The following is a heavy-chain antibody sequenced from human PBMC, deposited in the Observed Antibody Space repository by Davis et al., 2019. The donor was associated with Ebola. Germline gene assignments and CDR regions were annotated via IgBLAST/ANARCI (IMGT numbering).Heavy chain of an antibody. V-gene: IGHV3-49*04. J-gene: IGHJ4*02. D-gene: IGHD5-24*01. CDR3: TRVSRWLQHFDY. Sequence: PGGSLTLSCTASGFTFGDYAMSWVRQAPGKGLEWVGFIRSKAYGGTTEYAASVKGRFTISRDDSKSIAYLQMNSRKTEDTAVYYCTRVSRWLQHFDYWGQGTLVTVSS. CDR1: GFTFGDYA. CDR2: IRSKAYGGTT.